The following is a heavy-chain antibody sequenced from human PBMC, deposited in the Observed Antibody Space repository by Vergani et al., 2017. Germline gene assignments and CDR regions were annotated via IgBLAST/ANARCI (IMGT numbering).Heavy chain of an antibody. J-gene: IGHJ1*01. D-gene: IGHD3-22*01. CDR1: GFTFSSYA. V-gene: IGHV3-23*01. CDR3: AKEYYYDSSGYIGFER. Sequence: EVQLLESGGGLVQPGGSLRLSCAASGFTFSSYAMSWVRQAPGKGLEWVAAISGSGGSTYYADPVKGRFTISRDNSKNTLYLQMNSLRAEDTAVYYCAKEYYYDSSGYIGFERWGQGTLVTVSS. CDR2: ISGSGGST.